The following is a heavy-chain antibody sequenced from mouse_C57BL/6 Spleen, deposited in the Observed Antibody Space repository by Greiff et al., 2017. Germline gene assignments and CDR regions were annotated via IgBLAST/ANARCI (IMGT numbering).Heavy chain of an antibody. CDR3: ARDYSGTWWYFDD. D-gene: IGHD5-1*01. Sequence: EVKLVESEGGLVQPGSSMKLSCTASGFTFSDYYMAWVRQVPEKGLEWVANINYDGSSTYYLDSLKSRFIISRDNAKNILYLQMSSLKSEDTATYYCARDYSGTWWYFDDWGTGTTVTVSS. J-gene: IGHJ1*03. CDR1: GFTFSDYY. CDR2: INYDGSST. V-gene: IGHV5-16*01.